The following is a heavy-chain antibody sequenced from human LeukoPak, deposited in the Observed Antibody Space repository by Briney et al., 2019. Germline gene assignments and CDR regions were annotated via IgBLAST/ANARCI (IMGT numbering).Heavy chain of an antibody. V-gene: IGHV3-13*01. CDR1: GFTFSSYD. Sequence: GGSLRLSCATSGFTFSSYDMHWVRQATGKGLDWVSAIDIAGDTYYPGSVKGRFTISRDNSKNTLYLQMNSLRAEDTAVYYCARDSDLTYNGILTGYLGTFDFWVQGTVVTVSS. D-gene: IGHD3-9*01. J-gene: IGHJ4*02. CDR2: IDIAGDT. CDR3: ARDSDLTYNGILTGYLGTFDF.